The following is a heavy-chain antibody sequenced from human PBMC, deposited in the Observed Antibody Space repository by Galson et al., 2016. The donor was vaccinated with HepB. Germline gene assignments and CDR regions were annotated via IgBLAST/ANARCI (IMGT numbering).Heavy chain of an antibody. CDR2: ISYDGSNK. CDR1: GFTFRSYA. V-gene: IGHV3-30-3*01. J-gene: IGHJ4*02. Sequence: SLRLSCAASGFTFRSYATHWVRQAPGKGLEWVAVISYDGSNKYYADSVKGRLTISRDNSKNTLYLQMNSLRAEDTAVYYCARDDYFRLGYWGQGTLVTVSS. CDR3: ARDDYFRLGY. D-gene: IGHD3-16*01.